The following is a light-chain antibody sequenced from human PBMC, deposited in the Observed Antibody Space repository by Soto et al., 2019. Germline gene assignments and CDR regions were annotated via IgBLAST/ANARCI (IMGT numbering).Light chain of an antibody. J-gene: IGKJ3*01. V-gene: IGKV3-20*01. Sequence: IVLTQSPGTLSLSPGERATLSCRASQSVGSGYLAWYQQKPGQAPRLLIYGASIRATGIPDRFTGSGSGTHFTLTISRLEPEDFALYYCQQYTTSLFTFGPGTKVDVK. CDR2: GAS. CDR3: QQYTTSLFT. CDR1: QSVGSGY.